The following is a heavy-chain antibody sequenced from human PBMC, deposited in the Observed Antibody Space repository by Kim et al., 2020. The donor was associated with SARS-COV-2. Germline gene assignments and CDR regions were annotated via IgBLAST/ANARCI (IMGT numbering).Heavy chain of an antibody. CDR2: IYYSGST. Sequence: SETLSLTCTVSGGSISSGGYYWSWIRQHPGKGLEWIGYIYYSGSTYYNPSLKSRVTISVDTSKNQFSLKLSSVTAADTAVYYCARGRVRYYYDSSGWFDYWGQGTLVTVSS. J-gene: IGHJ4*02. V-gene: IGHV4-31*03. D-gene: IGHD3-22*01. CDR1: GGSISSGGYY. CDR3: ARGRVRYYYDSSGWFDY.